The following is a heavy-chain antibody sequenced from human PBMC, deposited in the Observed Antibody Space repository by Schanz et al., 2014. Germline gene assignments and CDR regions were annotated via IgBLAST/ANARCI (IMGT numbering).Heavy chain of an antibody. CDR1: GGSISSYY. CDR2: IYYSVTT. J-gene: IGHJ4*02. V-gene: IGHV4-59*01. Sequence: QVQLQESGPGLVKPSETLSLTCTVSGGSISSYYWNWIRQPPGKGLEWIGYIYYSVTTNYNPSLKSRVTISVDTSKNQFSLKLSSVTAADTAAYYCTTETIAMAGTFSIWGQGTLVTVSS. CDR3: TTETIAMAGTFSI. D-gene: IGHD6-19*01.